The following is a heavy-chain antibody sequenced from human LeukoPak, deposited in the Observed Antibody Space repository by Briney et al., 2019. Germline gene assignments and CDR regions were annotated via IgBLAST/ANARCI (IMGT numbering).Heavy chain of an antibody. V-gene: IGHV1-24*01. CDR3: AGSPDILTGHDPLDY. J-gene: IGHJ4*02. CDR1: GYTLTELS. D-gene: IGHD3-9*01. Sequence: ASVKVSCKVSGYTLTELSMHWVRQAPGKGLEWMGGFDPEDGETIYAQKFQGRVTMTEDTSTDTAYMELSSLRSEDTAVYYCAGSPDILTGHDPLDYWGQGTLVTVSS. CDR2: FDPEDGET.